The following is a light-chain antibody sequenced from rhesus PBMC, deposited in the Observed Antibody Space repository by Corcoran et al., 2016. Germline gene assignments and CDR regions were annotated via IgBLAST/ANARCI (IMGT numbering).Light chain of an antibody. CDR2: GAS. CDR3: QQYRDWYS. CDR1: QSVSSN. J-gene: IGKJ2*01. V-gene: IGKV3-42*03. Sequence: EIVMTQSPATLSLSPGEGATLSCRASQSVSSNLAWYQQKPGQAPRLLIYGASNRATGIPDRVSGRGSGTKFPLTIKNLEPEDFSVYFCQQYRDWYSFSQGTKVEIK.